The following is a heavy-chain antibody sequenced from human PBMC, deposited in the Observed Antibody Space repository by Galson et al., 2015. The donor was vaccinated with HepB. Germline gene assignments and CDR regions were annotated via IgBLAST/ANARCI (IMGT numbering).Heavy chain of an antibody. CDR1: GGSISQYY. CDR3: ARAPSKVYLDS. V-gene: IGHV4-4*07. D-gene: IGHD4-11*01. J-gene: IGHJ4*02. Sequence: SETLSLTCAVTGGSISQYYWSWIRQPAGKGLEWIGRIYSSGKANYSPSFQSRVTISLETSTNQFSLKLNFVTAADTAMYYCARAPSKVYLDSWGQGLLVTVAS. CDR2: IYSSGKA.